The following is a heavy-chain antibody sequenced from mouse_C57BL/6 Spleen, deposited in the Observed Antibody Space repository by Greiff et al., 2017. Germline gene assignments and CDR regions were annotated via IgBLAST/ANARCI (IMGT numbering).Heavy chain of an antibody. Sequence: EVQGVESGGGLVQPGGSMKLSCAASGFTFSDAWMDWVRQSPEQGLEWVAEIRKKANNHATYYAGSVKGRFTISRDDSKSSVYLQMNSLRAEDTGIYYCTRGVVADYWGQGTTLTVSS. J-gene: IGHJ2*01. CDR3: TRGVVADY. CDR1: GFTFSDAW. CDR2: IRKKANNHAT. V-gene: IGHV6-6*01. D-gene: IGHD1-1*01.